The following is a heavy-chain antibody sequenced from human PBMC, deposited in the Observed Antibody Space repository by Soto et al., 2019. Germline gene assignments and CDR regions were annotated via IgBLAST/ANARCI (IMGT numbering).Heavy chain of an antibody. CDR3: ARAPSTTVTTDLHAFDI. D-gene: IGHD4-17*01. J-gene: IGHJ3*02. Sequence: EASVKVSCKASGGTFSSYAISCVRQAPGQGLEWMGGIIPIFGTADYAQKFQGRVTITADKSTSTAYMELSSLRSEDTAVYYCARAPSTTVTTDLHAFDIWGQGSMVTVSS. CDR2: IIPIFGTA. CDR1: GGTFSSYA. V-gene: IGHV1-69*06.